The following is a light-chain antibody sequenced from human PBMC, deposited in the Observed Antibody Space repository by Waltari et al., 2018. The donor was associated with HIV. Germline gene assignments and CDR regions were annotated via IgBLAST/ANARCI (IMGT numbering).Light chain of an antibody. CDR1: SSDVGAYNY. Sequence: QSALTQPASVSGSPGQSITISCTGTSSDVGAYNYVSWYQQRPGKAPKLIIYEVSHRPAGVSSRFSGSKSGNTASLTISGLQAEDEADYFCSSYTSSNTLVVFGGGTKLTVL. V-gene: IGLV2-14*01. J-gene: IGLJ2*01. CDR3: SSYTSSNTLVV. CDR2: EVS.